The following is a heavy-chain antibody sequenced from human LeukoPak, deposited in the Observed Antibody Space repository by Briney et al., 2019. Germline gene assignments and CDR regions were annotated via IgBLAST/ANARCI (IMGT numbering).Heavy chain of an antibody. CDR3: ARGAGSSWYFYFDY. Sequence: GGSLGLSCTVSGFSLSSYALSWVRRAPGKGLEWVSATSSSDAGKYYADSVRGRFTISRDSAKNSLYLQMNSLRVEDTAVYHCARGAGSSWYFYFDYWGQGTLVTVSS. V-gene: IGHV3-23*01. D-gene: IGHD6-13*01. CDR2: TSSSDAGK. CDR1: GFSLSSYA. J-gene: IGHJ4*02.